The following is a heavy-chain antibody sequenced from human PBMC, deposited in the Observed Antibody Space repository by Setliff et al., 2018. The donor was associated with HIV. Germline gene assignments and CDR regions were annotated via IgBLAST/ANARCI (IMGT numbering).Heavy chain of an antibody. CDR1: GYIFNSFG. Sequence: ASVKVSCKASGYIFNSFGISWVRQAPGQGLEWMGRIIPNSGGTNYAQKFQGRVTMTRDTSISTAYMELTKLRSDDTAVYYCARGTGIQLWLKGGDYYYYYMDVWGKGTTVTVSS. CDR2: IIPNSGGT. V-gene: IGHV1-2*06. D-gene: IGHD5-18*01. CDR3: ARGTGIQLWLKGGDYYYYYMDV. J-gene: IGHJ6*03.